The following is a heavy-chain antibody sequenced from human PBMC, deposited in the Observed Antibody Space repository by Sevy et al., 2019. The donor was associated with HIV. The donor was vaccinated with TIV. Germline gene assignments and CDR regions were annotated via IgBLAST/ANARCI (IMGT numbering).Heavy chain of an antibody. D-gene: IGHD3-16*01. CDR1: GFTFSSYA. CDR2: ISSSGGST. J-gene: IGHJ3*02. Sequence: GGSLRLSCAASGFTFSSYAMSWVRQAPGKGLEWVSSISSSGGSTYYADSVKGRFTISRDNSKNTLYLQMNSLRAEDTAVYYCAKDGSYGGDYVLPDDFDIWGQGTMVTVSS. CDR3: AKDGSYGGDYVLPDDFDI. V-gene: IGHV3-23*01.